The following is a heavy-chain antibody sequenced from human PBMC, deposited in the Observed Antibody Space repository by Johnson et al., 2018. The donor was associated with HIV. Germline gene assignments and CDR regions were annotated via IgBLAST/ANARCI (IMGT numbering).Heavy chain of an antibody. CDR3: AREAQTHAFDI. V-gene: IGHV3-13*01. CDR1: GFTFSSYD. Sequence: VQLVESGGGLVQPGGSLRLSCAASGFTFSSYDMHWVRQATGKGLEWVSAIGTSGDTYYQGSVKGRFAISRENAQNSLYLQMNSLRAGDTAVYYCAREAQTHAFDIWGQGTMVTVSS. D-gene: IGHD4-23*01. CDR2: IGTSGDT. J-gene: IGHJ3*02.